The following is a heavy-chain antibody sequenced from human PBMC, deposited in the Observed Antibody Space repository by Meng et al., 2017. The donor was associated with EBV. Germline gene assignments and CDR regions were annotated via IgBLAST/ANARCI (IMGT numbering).Heavy chain of an antibody. J-gene: IGHJ4*02. V-gene: IGHV3-74*01. CDR2: TNEDGGIT. CDR1: GFTFSRFW. CDR3: SRDLAGPFDD. Sequence: EVQLVESGGGPVRPGGFLRLSCAVSGFTFSRFWMHWVRQVPGKGLVWVARTNEDGGITNYADSVKGRFIISRDNTRNTLYLQMSSLRDEDTAVYFCSRDLAGPFDDWGQGTLVTVSS.